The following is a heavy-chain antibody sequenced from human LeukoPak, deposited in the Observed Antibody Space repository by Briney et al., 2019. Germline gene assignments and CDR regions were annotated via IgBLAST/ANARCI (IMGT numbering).Heavy chain of an antibody. CDR3: ARDQAGSGHYADY. J-gene: IGHJ4*02. V-gene: IGHV3-23*01. CDR1: GFTFSTFA. CDR2: IFPSGGEI. D-gene: IGHD3-10*01. Sequence: GGSLRLSCAASGFTFSTFAMIWVRQPPGKGLEWVSSIFPSGGEIHYADSVRGRFTISRDNSKNTLYLQMNSLRAEDTAVYYCARDQAGSGHYADYWGQGTLVTVSS.